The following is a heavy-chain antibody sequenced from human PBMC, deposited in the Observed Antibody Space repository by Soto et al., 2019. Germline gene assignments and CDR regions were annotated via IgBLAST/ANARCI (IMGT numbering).Heavy chain of an antibody. CDR3: ASELYNWFDP. J-gene: IGHJ5*02. CDR1: GGSISSGGYS. D-gene: IGHD2-15*01. V-gene: IGHV4-30-2*02. Sequence: PSETLSLTCAVSGGSISSGGYSWSWIRQPPGKGLEWIGYIYHSGSTYYNPSLKSRVTISVDTSKNQFSLKLSSVTAADTAVYYCASELYNWFDPWGQGTLVTVSS. CDR2: IYHSGST.